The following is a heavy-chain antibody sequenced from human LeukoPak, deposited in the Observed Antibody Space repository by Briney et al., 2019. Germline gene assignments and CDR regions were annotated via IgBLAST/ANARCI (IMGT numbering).Heavy chain of an antibody. CDR3: ARAGVVPAAVY. CDR1: GYTFTAWY. D-gene: IGHD2-2*01. V-gene: IGHV1-2*02. Sequence: GASVKVSCEASGYTFTAWYIHWVRQAPGQGLEWMGWINPNSGGTNYAQKFQGRVTMTRDTSISTAYMELSRLRSDDTAVYYCARAGVVPAAVYWGQGTLVTVSS. CDR2: INPNSGGT. J-gene: IGHJ4*02.